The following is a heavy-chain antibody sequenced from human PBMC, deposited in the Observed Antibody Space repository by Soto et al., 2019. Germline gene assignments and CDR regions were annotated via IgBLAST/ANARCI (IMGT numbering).Heavy chain of an antibody. D-gene: IGHD3-3*01. V-gene: IGHV1-18*04. Sequence: ASVKVSCKASGYTFSNYGIYWLRQAPGQGLEWLGWVSTYNGDTNYAQKLHDRVTMTTXXXXNXTXMXLRSLKSDDTAVYYCARGHFDFWSGYPIAYWG. J-gene: IGHJ4*01. CDR2: VSTYNGDT. CDR3: ARGHFDFWSGYPIAY. CDR1: GYTFSNYG.